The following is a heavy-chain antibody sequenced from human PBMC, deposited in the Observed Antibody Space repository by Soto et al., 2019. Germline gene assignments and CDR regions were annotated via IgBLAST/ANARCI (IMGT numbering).Heavy chain of an antibody. CDR2: ISSSGSTI. CDR3: ARGGDILTGQNYWYFDL. J-gene: IGHJ2*01. CDR1: GFTFSDYY. Sequence: QVQLVESGGGLVKPGGSLRLSCAASGFTFSDYYMSWIRQPPGKGLEWVSCISSSGSTIYYADSEKGRFTLSRDNAKYSMDLQMNSLSAEDTAVYYCARGGDILTGQNYWYFDLWGRGTLVAVSS. V-gene: IGHV3-11*01. D-gene: IGHD3-9*01.